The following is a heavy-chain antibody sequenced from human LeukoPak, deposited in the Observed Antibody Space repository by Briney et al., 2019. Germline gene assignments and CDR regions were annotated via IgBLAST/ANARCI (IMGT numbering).Heavy chain of an antibody. CDR1: GFTFSSYW. D-gene: IGHD2-2*01. CDR3: ARIQGYCSSTSCHSYYYYGMDV. CDR2: IKQDGSEK. J-gene: IGHJ6*02. V-gene: IGHV3-7*01. Sequence: GGSLRLSCAASGFTFSSYWMSWVRQAPGKGLEWVANIKQDGSEKYYVDSVKGRFTISRDNSKNTLYLQMNSLRAEDTAVYYCARIQGYCSSTSCHSYYYYGMDVWGQGTTVTVSS.